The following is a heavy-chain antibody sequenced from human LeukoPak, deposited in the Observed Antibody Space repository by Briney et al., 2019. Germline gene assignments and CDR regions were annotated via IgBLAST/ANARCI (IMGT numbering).Heavy chain of an antibody. Sequence: ASVRVSCKPSGYIFTSNSITWVRQAPGQQLEWMGWISTFNGYTKYAQNLQGRITMTRDTSTRTVYLEMRNLRSDDTAVYFCARGEFYYDLRGQGTLVTVSS. V-gene: IGHV1-18*04. J-gene: IGHJ4*02. D-gene: IGHD3-16*01. CDR3: ARGEFYYDL. CDR2: ISTFNGYT. CDR1: GYIFTSNS.